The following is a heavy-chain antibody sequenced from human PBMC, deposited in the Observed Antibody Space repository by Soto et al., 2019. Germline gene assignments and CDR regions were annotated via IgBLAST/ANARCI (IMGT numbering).Heavy chain of an antibody. CDR1: GFTFSNYA. D-gene: IGHD3-3*01. J-gene: IGHJ6*02. CDR3: ANAVESIRNYYYYGMDV. CDR2: ISGSGGST. V-gene: IGHV3-23*01. Sequence: EVQLLESGGGLVQPGGSLRLSYAASGFTFSNYAMGWVRQAPGKGLEWVSSISGSGGSTYHADSVVGRFTISRDNSRNTLYLQMNSLKAEDTAVYYCANAVESIRNYYYYGMDVWGQGTTVTVSS.